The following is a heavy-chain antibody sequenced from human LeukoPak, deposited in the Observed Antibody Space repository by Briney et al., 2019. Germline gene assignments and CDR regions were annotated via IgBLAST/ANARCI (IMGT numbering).Heavy chain of an antibody. CDR1: GFTFSSYW. Sequence: GGSLGLSCAASGFTFSSYWMSWVRQAPGKGLEWVANIKQDGSEKNYVDSVKGRFTISRDNAKNSLELQMNSLRGEDTAVYYCARAGGYASSWAYWGQGTLVTVSS. CDR3: ARAGGYASSWAY. V-gene: IGHV3-7*01. CDR2: IKQDGSEK. J-gene: IGHJ4*02. D-gene: IGHD5-12*01.